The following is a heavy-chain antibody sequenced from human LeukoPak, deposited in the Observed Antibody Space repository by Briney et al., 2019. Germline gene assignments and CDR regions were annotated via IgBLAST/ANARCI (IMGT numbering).Heavy chain of an antibody. CDR3: AKDWDDYYGSGSYFDY. CDR1: GFTFSSYW. D-gene: IGHD3-10*01. Sequence: GGSLRLSCAASGFTFSSYWMSWVRQAPGKGLEWVANIKQDGSEKYYVDSVKGRFTTSRDNAKNSLYLQMNSLRAEDTAVYYCAKDWDDYYGSGSYFDYWGQGTLVTVSS. V-gene: IGHV3-7*01. J-gene: IGHJ4*02. CDR2: IKQDGSEK.